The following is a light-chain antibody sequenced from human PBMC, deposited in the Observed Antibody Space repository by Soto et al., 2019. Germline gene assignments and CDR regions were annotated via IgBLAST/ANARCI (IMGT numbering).Light chain of an antibody. V-gene: IGKV1-5*03. CDR1: QSIKNW. J-gene: IGKJ3*01. CDR2: KAS. CDR3: QQYNSYSQFT. Sequence: DIQMTQSPSTLSASVGDRVTITCRASQSIKNWLAWYQQKPGEAPNLLIYKASTLESGVPSRFSGSGSGTEFTLTISCLQPDDVATYYCQQYNSYSQFTFGPGTKVDIK.